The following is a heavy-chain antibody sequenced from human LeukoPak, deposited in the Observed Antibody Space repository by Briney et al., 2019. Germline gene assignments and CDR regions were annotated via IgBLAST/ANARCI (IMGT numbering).Heavy chain of an antibody. V-gene: IGHV3-49*05. CDR3: TRNTVTVHFDY. CDR2: IRSKAFGGTP. CDR1: GFTFDDYA. D-gene: IGHD4-17*01. Sequence: KPGRSLRLSCSASGFTFDDYAVSWFRQAPGKGLEWVGFIRSKAFGGTPEYAASVRSRFTISRDDSKSIAYLQMNSLKTEDTAVYYCTRNTVTVHFDYWSQGTLDTVSS. J-gene: IGHJ4*02.